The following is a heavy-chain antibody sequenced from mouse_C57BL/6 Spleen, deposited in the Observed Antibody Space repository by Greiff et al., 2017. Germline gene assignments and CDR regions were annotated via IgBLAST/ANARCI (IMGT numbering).Heavy chain of an antibody. Sequence: VQLQQPGTELVKPGASVKLSCKASGYTFTSYWMHWVKQRPGQGLEWIGNINPSNGGTNYNEKFKGKATLTVDKSSSTAYMQLSSLTSEDSAVYYCAVTTVVSYWYCDVWGTGTTVTVSS. D-gene: IGHD1-1*01. J-gene: IGHJ1*03. V-gene: IGHV1-53*01. CDR2: INPSNGGT. CDR3: AVTTVVSYWYCDV. CDR1: GYTFTSYW.